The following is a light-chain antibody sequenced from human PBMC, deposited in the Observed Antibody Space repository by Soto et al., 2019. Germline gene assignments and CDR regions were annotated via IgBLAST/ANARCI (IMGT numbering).Light chain of an antibody. V-gene: IGKV3-11*01. CDR1: QSVSSY. J-gene: IGKJ4*01. Sequence: EIVLTQSPATLSLSPGEIATLSCRASQSVSSYLAWYQQKPGQAPRLLIYDASNRATGIPARFSGSGSGTDFTLTISSLEPEDVAVYYCQQRSNWILTFGGGTKVEIK. CDR2: DAS. CDR3: QQRSNWILT.